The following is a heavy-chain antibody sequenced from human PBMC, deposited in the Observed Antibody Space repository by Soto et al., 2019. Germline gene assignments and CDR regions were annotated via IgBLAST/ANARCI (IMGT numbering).Heavy chain of an antibody. CDR1: GFTFSSYS. V-gene: IGHV3-48*02. CDR3: GRVPSGSYPPFDY. Sequence: GGSLRLSCAASGFTFSSYSMNWVRQAPGKGLEWVSYISSSSSTIYYADSVKGRFTISRDNAKNSLYLQMNSLRDEDTAVYYCGRVPSGSYPPFDYWGQGTLVTVSS. CDR2: ISSSSSTI. J-gene: IGHJ4*02. D-gene: IGHD1-26*01.